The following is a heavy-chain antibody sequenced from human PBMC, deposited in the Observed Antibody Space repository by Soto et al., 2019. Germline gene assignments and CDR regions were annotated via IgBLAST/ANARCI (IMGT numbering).Heavy chain of an antibody. CDR1: GGTFSSYA. V-gene: IGHV1-69*06. D-gene: IGHD5-12*01. Sequence: VASVKVSCKASGGTFSSYAISWVRQAPGQGLEWMGGIIPIFGTANYAQKFQGRVTITADKSTSTAYMELSSLRSEDTAVYYCARAEGYGDFDYWGQGTLVTVSS. CDR2: IIPIFGTA. CDR3: ARAEGYGDFDY. J-gene: IGHJ4*02.